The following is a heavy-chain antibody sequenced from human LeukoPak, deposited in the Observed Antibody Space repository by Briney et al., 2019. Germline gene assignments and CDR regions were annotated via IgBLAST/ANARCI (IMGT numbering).Heavy chain of an antibody. D-gene: IGHD2-15*01. J-gene: IGHJ4*02. CDR2: INHSGST. V-gene: IGHV4-34*01. CDR3: ARASTYCYFDY. Sequence: PSETLSLTCAVYGGSFSGYYWSWIRQPPGKGLEWIGEINHSGSTNYNPSLKSRVTISVDTSKNQFSLKLSSVTAADTAVYYCARASTYCYFDYWGQGTLVTVSS. CDR1: GGSFSGYY.